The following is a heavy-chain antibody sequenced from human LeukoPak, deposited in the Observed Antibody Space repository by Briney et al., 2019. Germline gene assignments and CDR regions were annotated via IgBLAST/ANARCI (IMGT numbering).Heavy chain of an antibody. V-gene: IGHV4-59*08. D-gene: IGHD3-10*01. CDR3: ARLNYYGSGSYYYCDH. CDR1: GXSISSNY. J-gene: IGHJ4*02. Sequence: SETLSLTCTVSGXSISSNYWSWIRLPPGKGLESIGDIYYSGSTNYNPSLKSRVTISLDTSKSQFSLKMNSVTAVDTAVYYRARLNYYGSGSYYYCDHWGQGTLVTVSS. CDR2: IYYSGST.